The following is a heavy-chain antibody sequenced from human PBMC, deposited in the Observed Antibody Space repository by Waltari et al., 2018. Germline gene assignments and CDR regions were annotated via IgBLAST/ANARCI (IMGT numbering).Heavy chain of an antibody. J-gene: IGHJ6*03. CDR3: ARQGPTVTTWLYYYYMDV. CDR2: ISYDGSNK. CDR1: GFTFSSYA. Sequence: QVQLVESGGGVVQPGRSLRLSWAASGFTFSSYAMHWVRQAPGKGLEWVAVISYDGSNKYYADSVKGRFTISRDNSKNTLYLQMNSLRAEDTAVYYCARQGPTVTTWLYYYYMDVWGKGTTVTISS. V-gene: IGHV3-30-3*01. D-gene: IGHD4-4*01.